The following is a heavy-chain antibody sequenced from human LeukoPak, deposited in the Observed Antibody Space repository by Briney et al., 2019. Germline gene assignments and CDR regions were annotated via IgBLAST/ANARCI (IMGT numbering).Heavy chain of an antibody. D-gene: IGHD5-18*01. CDR3: ARFARGYSYGIDY. CDR2: INHSGST. Sequence: SETLSLTCAVYGGSFSGYYWSWIHQPPGKGLEWIGEINHSGSTNYNPSLKSRVTISVDTSKNQFSLKLSSVTAADTAVYYCARFARGYSYGIDYWGQGTLVTVSS. V-gene: IGHV4-34*01. CDR1: GGSFSGYY. J-gene: IGHJ4*02.